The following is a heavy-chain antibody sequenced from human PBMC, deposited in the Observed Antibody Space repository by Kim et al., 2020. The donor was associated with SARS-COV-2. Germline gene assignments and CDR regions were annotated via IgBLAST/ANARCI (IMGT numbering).Heavy chain of an antibody. V-gene: IGHV1-69*13. J-gene: IGHJ3*02. Sequence: SVKVSCKASGGTFSSYAISWVRQAPGQGLEWMGGIIPIFGTANYAQKFQGRVTITADESTSTAYMELSSLRSEDTAVYYCARVRGRTEFVVVPAASPDAFDIWGQGTMVTVSS. CDR3: ARVRGRTEFVVVPAASPDAFDI. D-gene: IGHD2-2*01. CDR2: IIPIFGTA. CDR1: GGTFSSYA.